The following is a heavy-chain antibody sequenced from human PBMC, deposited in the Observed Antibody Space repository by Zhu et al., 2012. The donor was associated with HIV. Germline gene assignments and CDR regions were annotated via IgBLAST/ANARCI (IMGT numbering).Heavy chain of an antibody. CDR1: GGSFSGYY. CDR2: INHSGST. CDR3: ARHGTTVTTGAYAFDI. Sequence: QVQLQQWGAGLLKPSETLSLTCAVYGGSFSGYYWSWIRQPPGKGLEWIGEINHSGSTNYNPSLKSRVTISVDTSKNQFSLKLSSVTAADTAVYYCARHGTTVTTGAYAFDIWGQGTMVTVSS. V-gene: IGHV4-34*01. J-gene: IGHJ3*02. D-gene: IGHD4-17*01.